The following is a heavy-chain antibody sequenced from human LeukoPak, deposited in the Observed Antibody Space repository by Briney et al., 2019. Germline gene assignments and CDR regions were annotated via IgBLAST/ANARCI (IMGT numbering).Heavy chain of an antibody. CDR2: INSDGSST. J-gene: IGHJ6*02. Sequence: GGSLRLSCAASGFTFRSYYMHWVRHAPGKGRVWVSRINSDGSSTSYADSVKGRFTISRDNATLYLQMNSLRAEDTAVYYCARGNYYCMDVWGQGTSVTVSS. CDR1: GFTFRSYY. V-gene: IGHV3-74*01. CDR3: ARGNYYCMDV.